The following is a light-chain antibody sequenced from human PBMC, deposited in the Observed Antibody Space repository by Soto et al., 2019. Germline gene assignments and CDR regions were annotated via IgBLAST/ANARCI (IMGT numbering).Light chain of an antibody. J-gene: IGLJ1*01. V-gene: IGLV2-14*01. CDR3: SSYTSSSTPFV. Sequence: QSALTQPASVSGSPGQSITISCTGSSSDIGGFNYVSWYQQHPGKAPKLMIYEVTNRPSGVSNRFSGSKSGNTASLTISGLQADDETDYYCSSYTSSSTPFVFGTGTKLTVL. CDR2: EVT. CDR1: SSDIGGFNY.